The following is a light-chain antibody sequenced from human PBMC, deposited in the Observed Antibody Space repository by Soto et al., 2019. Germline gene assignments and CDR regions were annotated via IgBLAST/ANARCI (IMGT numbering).Light chain of an antibody. CDR1: TSDVGGYNY. Sequence: QPALTQPRSVSGSPGQSVTISCTGTTSDVGGYNYVSWYQHHPGKAPKFMMYEVNKRPSGVPDRFSGSKSGNTASLTISGLQADDEADYYCCSYAGSYTYVFGTGTKVTVL. J-gene: IGLJ1*01. V-gene: IGLV2-11*01. CDR3: CSYAGSYTYV. CDR2: EVN.